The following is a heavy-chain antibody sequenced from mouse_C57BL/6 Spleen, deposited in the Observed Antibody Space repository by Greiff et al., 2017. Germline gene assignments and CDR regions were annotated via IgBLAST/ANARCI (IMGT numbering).Heavy chain of an antibody. CDR3: ARLRRGTY. J-gene: IGHJ3*01. CDR2: ISSGSSTI. V-gene: IGHV5-17*01. Sequence: DVKLVESGGGLVKPGGSLKLSCAASGFTFSDYGMHWVRQAPEKGLEWVAYISSGSSTIYYADTVKGRFTISRDKAKNTLFLQMTSLRSEDTAMYYCARLRRGTYWGQGTLVTVSA. CDR1: GFTFSDYG. D-gene: IGHD2-4*01.